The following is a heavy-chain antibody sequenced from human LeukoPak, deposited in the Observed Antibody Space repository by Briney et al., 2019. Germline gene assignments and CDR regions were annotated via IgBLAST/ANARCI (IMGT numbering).Heavy chain of an antibody. J-gene: IGHJ6*02. Sequence: QPGGSLRLSCAASGVTLSSHEMKWVRQAQGKGLEWVSYIRSSGSTIYYGDSVKGRFTITRDNAENSLSLPMNSLRAKDTAVYHCARARTGSSWYVYYYYGMDVWGQGNTVTVSS. D-gene: IGHD6-13*01. V-gene: IGHV3-48*03. CDR1: GVTLSSHE. CDR2: IRSSGSTI. CDR3: ARARTGSSWYVYYYYGMDV.